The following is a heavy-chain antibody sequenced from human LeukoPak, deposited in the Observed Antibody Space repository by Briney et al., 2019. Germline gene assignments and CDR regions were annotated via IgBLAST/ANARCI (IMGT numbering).Heavy chain of an antibody. Sequence: GASVKVSCKASGYTFTGYYMHWVRQAPGQGLEWMGWINPNSDGTNYAQKFQGRDTMTRDTSISTAYMELSRLRSDDTAVYYCARDWAHGMDVWGQGTTVTVSS. D-gene: IGHD3-16*01. J-gene: IGHJ6*02. CDR1: GYTFTGYY. V-gene: IGHV1-2*02. CDR2: INPNSDGT. CDR3: ARDWAHGMDV.